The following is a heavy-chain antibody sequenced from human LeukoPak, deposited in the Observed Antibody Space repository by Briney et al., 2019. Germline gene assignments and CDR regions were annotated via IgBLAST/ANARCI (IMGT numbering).Heavy chain of an antibody. CDR1: DYSISSGYF. Sequence: SETLSLTCSVTDYSISSGYFWGWIRQPPGTGLEWIGMIFHDGNTYYNPSLESRVTLSKDTSKNQFSLRLTSMTAADTAIYYCARLSVAYDPYYFDFWGQGTLVAVSS. J-gene: IGHJ4*02. D-gene: IGHD3-22*01. CDR2: IFHDGNT. CDR3: ARLSVAYDPYYFDF. V-gene: IGHV4-38-2*01.